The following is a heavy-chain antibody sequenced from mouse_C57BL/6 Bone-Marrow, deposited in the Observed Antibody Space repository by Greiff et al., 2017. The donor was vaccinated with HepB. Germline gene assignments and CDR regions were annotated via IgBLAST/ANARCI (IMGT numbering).Heavy chain of an antibody. D-gene: IGHD2-2*01. CDR2: IYPRSGNT. V-gene: IGHV1-81*01. J-gene: IGHJ4*01. CDR1: GYTFTSYG. Sequence: QVQLQQPGAELVRPGSSVKLSCKASGYTFTSYGISWVKQRTGQGLEWIGEIYPRSGNTYYNEKFKGKATLTADKSSSTAYMELRSLTSEDSAVYFCARRGATMVTHYAMDYWGQGTSVTVSS. CDR3: ARRGATMVTHYAMDY.